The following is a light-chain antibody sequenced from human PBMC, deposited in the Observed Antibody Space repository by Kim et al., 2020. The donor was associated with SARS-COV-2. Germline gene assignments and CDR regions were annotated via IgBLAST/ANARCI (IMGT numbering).Light chain of an antibody. CDR2: SKT. Sequence: GEGITSSCSGSSTDIRSNTVSCYKQFPGTHPKPLSVSKTQRPSRVPDRFSGSKSGTSASLAISEFQTEDEADYYCASWDDSLSGWVFGGGTQLTVL. V-gene: IGLV1-44*01. J-gene: IGLJ3*02. CDR3: ASWDDSLSGWV. CDR1: STDIRSNT.